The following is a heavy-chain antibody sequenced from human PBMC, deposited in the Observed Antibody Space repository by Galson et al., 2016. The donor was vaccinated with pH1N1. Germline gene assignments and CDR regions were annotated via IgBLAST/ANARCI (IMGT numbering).Heavy chain of an antibody. Sequence: SVKVSCKASGGTFGSYGINWVRQAPGQGLEWMGGIIPIFNTVNYAQNFQGRVTITADESTTTAYMELSSLRSEDTALYYCAREDYYDVDLSDWYFDLWGRGTLVTVSS. D-gene: IGHD3-22*01. J-gene: IGHJ2*01. CDR2: IIPIFNTV. CDR3: AREDYYDVDLSDWYFDL. V-gene: IGHV1-69*13. CDR1: GGTFGSYG.